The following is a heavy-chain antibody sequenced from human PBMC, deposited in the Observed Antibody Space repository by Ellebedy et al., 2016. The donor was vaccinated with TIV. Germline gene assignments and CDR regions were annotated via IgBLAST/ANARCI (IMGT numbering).Heavy chain of an antibody. CDR2: TYYSGST. V-gene: IGHV4-31*03. D-gene: IGHD6-13*01. CDR3: ARGKFAAAGIDY. Sequence: MPSETLSLTCTVSGGSISRGSYYWNWISQYPGKGLEWIGYTYYSGSTYYNPSLKSRVNVSVDTSKNQFSLKLSSVTAADTAVYYCARGKFAAAGIDYWGQGTLVTVSS. J-gene: IGHJ4*02. CDR1: GGSISRGSYY.